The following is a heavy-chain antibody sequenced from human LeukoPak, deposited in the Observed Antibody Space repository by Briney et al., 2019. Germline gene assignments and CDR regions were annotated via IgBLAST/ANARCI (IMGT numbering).Heavy chain of an antibody. CDR1: GYTFTGYY. CDR3: ARDSGDYVWGSYRYSLDY. V-gene: IGHV1-2*02. Sequence: GASVKVSCKASGYTFTGYYMHWVRQAPGQGLEWMGWINPNSGGTNYAQKFQGRVTMTRDTSISTAYMELSRLRSGDTAVYYCARDSGDYVWGSYRYSLDYWGQGTLVTVSS. D-gene: IGHD3-16*02. CDR2: INPNSGGT. J-gene: IGHJ4*02.